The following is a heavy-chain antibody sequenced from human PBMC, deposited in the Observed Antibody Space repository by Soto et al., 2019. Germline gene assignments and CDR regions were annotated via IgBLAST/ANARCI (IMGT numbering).Heavy chain of an antibody. J-gene: IGHJ6*02. CDR3: ARGGLQAQGVQYNHYAMDV. V-gene: IGHV1-69*06. D-gene: IGHD4-4*01. CDR2: IIPIFSTP. CDR1: GGTFYRHT. Sequence: SVKVSCKASGGTFYRHTINWVRQAPGQGLEWMGGIIPIFSTPKYAQKFQGRVMLTADKSTSTAYMELSSLRYEDTAVYYCARGGLQAQGVQYNHYAMDVWGQGTTVTVSS.